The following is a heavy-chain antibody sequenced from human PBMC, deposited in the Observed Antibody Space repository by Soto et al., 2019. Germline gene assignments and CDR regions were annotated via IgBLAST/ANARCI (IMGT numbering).Heavy chain of an antibody. CDR1: GFTLSSYG. Sequence: SLRLSCAGSGFTLSSYGMHGVRQAPGKGQEWVAVIWYDGSNKYYADSVKGRFTISRDNAKNTLYLQMDSLRAEDTAVYYCVRAPEQRPIVYWGHGSLVTVFS. D-gene: IGHD6-19*01. CDR2: IWYDGSNK. V-gene: IGHV3-33*01. J-gene: IGHJ4*01. CDR3: VRAPEQRPIVY.